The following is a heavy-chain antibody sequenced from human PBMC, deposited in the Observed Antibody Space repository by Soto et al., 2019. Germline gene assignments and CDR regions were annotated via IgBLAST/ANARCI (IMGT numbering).Heavy chain of an antibody. CDR3: ARVSAYGDYDLVFDP. V-gene: IGHV1-18*01. Sequence: ASVKVSCKASGYMFTSSYSNWVRQAPGQGLEWMGWISAYNGNTNYAQKLQGRVTMTTDTSTSTAYMELRSLRSDDTAVYYCARVSAYGDYDLVFDPWGQGTLVTVSS. J-gene: IGHJ5*02. CDR1: GYMFTSSY. CDR2: ISAYNGNT. D-gene: IGHD4-17*01.